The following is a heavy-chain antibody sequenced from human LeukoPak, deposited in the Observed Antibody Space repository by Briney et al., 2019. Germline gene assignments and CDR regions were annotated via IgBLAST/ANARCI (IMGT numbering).Heavy chain of an antibody. CDR2: INPTGTGT. CDR1: GYTFTNYY. Sequence: ASVKVSCKASGYTFTNYYMHWVRQAPGQGLEWMGLINPTGTGTNYAQKFRGRVTLTRDTSTTTVYMELSSLRSEDTAVYYCARGVDYGDYVGWFDPWGQGTLVTVSS. V-gene: IGHV1-46*01. D-gene: IGHD4-17*01. CDR3: ARGVDYGDYVGWFDP. J-gene: IGHJ5*02.